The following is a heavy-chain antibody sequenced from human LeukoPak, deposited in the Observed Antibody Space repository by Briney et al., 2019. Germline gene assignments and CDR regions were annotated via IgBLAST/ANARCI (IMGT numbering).Heavy chain of an antibody. V-gene: IGHV4-59*12. CDR2: IYYSGST. CDR3: VKDLGNHVTVY. D-gene: IGHD1-14*01. CDR1: GGSISSYY. Sequence: SETLSLTCTGSGGSISSYYWRWIRQPPGKELEWIGYIYYSGSTNYNPSLKGRVTISVDTSKNQFSLKLSSLTAADTAVYYCVKDLGNHVTVYWGQRTLVTVSS. J-gene: IGHJ4*02.